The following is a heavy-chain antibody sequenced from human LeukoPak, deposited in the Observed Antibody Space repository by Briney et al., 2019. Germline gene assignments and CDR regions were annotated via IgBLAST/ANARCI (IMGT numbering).Heavy chain of an antibody. Sequence: GGSLRLSCAASGFTFSSYSMNWVRQAPGKGLEWVSSIIGVGNGIYYADSVKGRFTISRDNAKNSLYLQMNSLRAEDTAVYYCARVGIFDYWGQGTLVTVSS. CDR2: IIGVGNGI. J-gene: IGHJ4*02. CDR3: ARVGIFDY. CDR1: GFTFSSYS. V-gene: IGHV3-21*01.